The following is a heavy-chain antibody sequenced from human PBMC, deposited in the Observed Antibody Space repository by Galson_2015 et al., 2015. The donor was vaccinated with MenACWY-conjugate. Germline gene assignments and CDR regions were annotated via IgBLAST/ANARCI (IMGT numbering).Heavy chain of an antibody. Sequence: GSAFTFSNAYMSWVRQAPGKGLEWVGRIKSQTDGGKIDYAAPVKGRFTISRDDSKNTLYLQMNSLKIEDTAVYYCTTHKPDSWGGLLFHFYMDVWGKGTTVTVSS. D-gene: IGHD2-21*01. CDR3: TTHKPDSWGGLLFHFYMDV. J-gene: IGHJ6*03. V-gene: IGHV3-15*01. CDR1: AFTFSNAY. CDR2: IKSQTDGGKI.